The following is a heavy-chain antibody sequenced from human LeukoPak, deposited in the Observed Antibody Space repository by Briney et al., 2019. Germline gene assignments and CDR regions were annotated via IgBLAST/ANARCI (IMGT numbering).Heavy chain of an antibody. CDR2: INHSGST. CDR1: GGSFSGYY. Sequence: SETLSLTCAVYGGSFSGYYWSWIRQPPGKGLEWIGEINHSGSTNYNPSLKSRVTISVDTSKNQFSLKLSSVTAADTAVYYCAGGLTSYYYYYMDVWGKGTTVTISS. D-gene: IGHD2-21*02. V-gene: IGHV4-34*01. J-gene: IGHJ6*03. CDR3: AGGLTSYYYYYMDV.